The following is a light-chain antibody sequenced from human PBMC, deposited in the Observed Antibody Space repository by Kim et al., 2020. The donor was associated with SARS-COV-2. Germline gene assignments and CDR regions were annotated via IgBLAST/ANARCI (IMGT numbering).Light chain of an antibody. CDR3: GTWDNSLSAVV. CDR1: SSNIGNNY. V-gene: IGLV1-51*01. J-gene: IGLJ2*01. CDR2: DNN. Sequence: GQKVTISCSGSSSNIGNNYISWYQQLPGTAPKLLIYDNNKRPSGIPDRFSGSKSGTSATLGITGLQTGDEADYFCGTWDNSLSAVVFGGGTKLTVL.